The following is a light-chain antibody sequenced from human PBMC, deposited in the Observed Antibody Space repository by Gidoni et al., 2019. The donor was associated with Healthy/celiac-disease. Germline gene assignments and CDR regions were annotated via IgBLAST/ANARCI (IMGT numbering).Light chain of an antibody. CDR2: DDS. V-gene: IGLV3-21*02. J-gene: IGLJ2*01. Sequence: SYVLTQPPSVSLAPGQTARITCGGSNIGSKSVHWYQQKPGQAPVLVLYDDSDRPSGIPERFSGSNSGNTATLTISRVEAGDEADYYCQVWDSSSSHPVVFGGGTKLTVL. CDR1: NIGSKS. CDR3: QVWDSSSSHPVV.